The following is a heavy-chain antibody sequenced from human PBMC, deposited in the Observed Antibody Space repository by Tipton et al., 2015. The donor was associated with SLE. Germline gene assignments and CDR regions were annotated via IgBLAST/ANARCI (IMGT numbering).Heavy chain of an antibody. D-gene: IGHD3-22*01. J-gene: IGHJ3*02. V-gene: IGHV4-39*07. CDR3: AGETNYYDRSGLNAFDI. Sequence: LRLSCTVSGGSVSSSSKYWAWIRQPPGKGPEWIGSIYYTGTPTYYNSFLKSRVTMSVDTSKNQFSLKVSSVTAADTAVYYCAGETNYYDRSGLNAFDIWGQGSMVTVSS. CDR2: IYYTGTPT. CDR1: GGSVSSSSKY.